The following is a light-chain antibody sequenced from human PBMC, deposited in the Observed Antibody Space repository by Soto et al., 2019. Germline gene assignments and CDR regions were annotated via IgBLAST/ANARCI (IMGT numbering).Light chain of an antibody. J-gene: IGLJ1*01. CDR1: SSDVGAYNF. V-gene: IGLV2-14*01. Sequence: QSVLTQPAAVSVSPQQSISISCTRSSSDVGAYNFVSWYQHHPGRAPKLILYEVTTRPSGVSSRFSGSKSGNTASLTISGLQADDEATYYCSSYTSTNTPYVFGTGTRSPS. CDR3: SSYTSTNTPYV. CDR2: EVT.